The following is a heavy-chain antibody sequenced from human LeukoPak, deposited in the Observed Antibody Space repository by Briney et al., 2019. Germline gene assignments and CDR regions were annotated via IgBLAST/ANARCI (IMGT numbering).Heavy chain of an antibody. Sequence: SGPTLVKPTQTLTLTCTFSGLSLSTSGMAVGWTRQPPGKALEWLALIYWDDDKRYSPSLQSRLTITKDTSKNQVVLTMTNMDPVDTATYYCAHSKTGLLILYYFDYWGQGTLVTVSS. J-gene: IGHJ4*02. CDR1: GLSLSTSGMA. CDR2: IYWDDDK. CDR3: AHSKTGLLILYYFDY. V-gene: IGHV2-5*02. D-gene: IGHD1-26*01.